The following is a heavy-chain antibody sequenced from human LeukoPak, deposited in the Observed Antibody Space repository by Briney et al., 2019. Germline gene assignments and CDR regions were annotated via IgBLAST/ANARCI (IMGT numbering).Heavy chain of an antibody. J-gene: IGHJ4*02. CDR1: GYTLTELP. CDR3: ATGWDYSSSSVLFDF. V-gene: IGHV1-24*01. D-gene: IGHD6-6*01. CDR2: FDPEDGET. Sequence: ASVKVSCKVSGYTLTELPMHWVRQAPGKGLEWMGGFDPEDGETIYAQKFQGRVTMTEDTSTDTANMELSSLRSEDTAVYHCATGWDYSSSSVLFDFWGQGTLVTVSS.